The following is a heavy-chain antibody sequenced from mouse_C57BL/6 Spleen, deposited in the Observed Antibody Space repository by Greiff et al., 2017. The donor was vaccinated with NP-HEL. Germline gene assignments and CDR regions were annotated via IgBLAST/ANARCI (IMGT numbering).Heavy chain of an antibody. J-gene: IGHJ3*01. CDR1: GYTFTDYN. CDR3: ARNYYGNLFAY. Sequence: VQLQQSGPELVKPGASVKIPCKASGYTFTDYNMDWVKQSHGKSLEWIGAINPNNGGTIYNQKFKGKATLTVDKSSSTAYMELRSLTSEDTAVYYCARNYYGNLFAYWGQGTLVTVSA. V-gene: IGHV1-18*01. CDR2: INPNNGGT. D-gene: IGHD2-1*01.